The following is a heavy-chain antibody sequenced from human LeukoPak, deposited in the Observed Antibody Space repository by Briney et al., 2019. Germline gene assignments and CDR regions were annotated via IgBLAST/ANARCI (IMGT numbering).Heavy chain of an antibody. Sequence: GGSLRLSCAASGFAFSTYPVHWVRQAPGKGLEWVAVISYDGSNKYYADSVKGRFTISRDNSKNTLYLQMNSLGAEDTAVYYCARDLGYCTNGVCHTRFDYWGQGTLVAVSS. V-gene: IGHV3-30*04. D-gene: IGHD2-8*01. CDR1: GFAFSTYP. CDR2: ISYDGSNK. CDR3: ARDLGYCTNGVCHTRFDY. J-gene: IGHJ4*02.